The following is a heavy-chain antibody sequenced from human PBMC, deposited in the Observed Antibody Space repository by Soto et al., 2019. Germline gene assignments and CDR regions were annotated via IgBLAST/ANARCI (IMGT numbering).Heavy chain of an antibody. Sequence: EVHLVQSGAEVKKPGESLKISCKGSGYSFTTYWIGWVRQRPGRGLEWIGTIYPGDSDTKYGPSFQGQVTISADKSITTAYLQWSGLQASDTATYYCARRLAVSGTHDYWGQGTLVTVSS. J-gene: IGHJ4*02. CDR2: IYPGDSDT. V-gene: IGHV5-51*01. CDR3: ARRLAVSGTHDY. CDR1: GYSFTTYW. D-gene: IGHD6-19*01.